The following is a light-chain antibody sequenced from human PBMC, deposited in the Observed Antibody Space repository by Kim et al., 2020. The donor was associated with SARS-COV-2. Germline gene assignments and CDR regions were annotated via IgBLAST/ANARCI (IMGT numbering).Light chain of an antibody. J-gene: IGKJ5*01. CDR2: GAS. CDR1: QGISYY. CDR3: QQHNSYPFT. Sequence: DIQMTQSPSSLSASLGDRVTITCRASQGISYYLAWLQQKPGKAPQSLIYGASNLQSGVPSRFSGSGSGTDFTLTISSLQPEDFATYYCQQHNSYPFTFGQGTRLEIK. V-gene: IGKV1-16*01.